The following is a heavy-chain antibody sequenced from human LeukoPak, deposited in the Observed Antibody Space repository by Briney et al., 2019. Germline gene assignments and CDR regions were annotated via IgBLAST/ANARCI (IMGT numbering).Heavy chain of an antibody. CDR3: ARHGLGSSWFGFDY. V-gene: IGHV5-51*01. D-gene: IGHD6-13*01. CDR1: GXSFTTYW. Sequence: GESLKISFKGSGXSFTTYWIGWVRQMPGKGLEWVGIINPGDSDPRYRPSFQGQVTISADKSIGTAYLQWSSLKASDTAMYYCARHGLGSSWFGFDYWGQGTLVTVSS. J-gene: IGHJ4*02. CDR2: INPGDSDP.